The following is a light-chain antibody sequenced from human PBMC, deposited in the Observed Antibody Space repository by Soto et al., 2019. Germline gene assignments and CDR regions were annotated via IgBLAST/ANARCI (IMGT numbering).Light chain of an antibody. V-gene: IGKV3-11*01. CDR2: DAS. CDR1: QSVSNC. Sequence: ESVLTQSPATLSLSPGERATLSCRASQSVSNCVAWHQQKPGQAPRLLIYDASNRATGIPARFSGSGSGTDFTLTISSVEPEDSAVYYCQQRSNWPPGFTFGPGTKVHIK. CDR3: QQRSNWPPGFT. J-gene: IGKJ3*01.